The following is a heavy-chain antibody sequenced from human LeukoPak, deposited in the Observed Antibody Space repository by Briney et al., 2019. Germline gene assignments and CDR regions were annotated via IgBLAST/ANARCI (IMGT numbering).Heavy chain of an antibody. CDR3: AVLGYCSSTSCYYFDP. J-gene: IGHJ5*02. CDR2: IIPILGIA. Sequence: SVKVSCKASGYTFTGYYMHWVRQAPGQGLEWMGRIIPILGIANYAQKFQGRVTITADKSTSTAYMELSSLRSEDTAVYYCAVLGYCSSTSCYYFDPWGQGTLVTVSS. CDR1: GYTFTGYY. D-gene: IGHD2-2*01. V-gene: IGHV1-69*02.